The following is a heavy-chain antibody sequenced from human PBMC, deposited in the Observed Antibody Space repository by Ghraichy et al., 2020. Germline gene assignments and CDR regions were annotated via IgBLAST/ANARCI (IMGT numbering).Heavy chain of an antibody. V-gene: IGHV3-23*01. D-gene: IGHD3-22*01. CDR3: AKGGRSSICGDGSCYLVDY. J-gene: IGHJ4*02. Sequence: GGSLRLSCAASGFTFNIYAMTWVRQAPGKGLEWVSSINDGGRYTYYADSVRGRLTISRDNSQNKVYLQMDSLRADDTAVYYCAKGGRSSICGDGSCYLVDYWGQGTLVTVSS. CDR1: GFTFNIYA. CDR2: INDGGRYT.